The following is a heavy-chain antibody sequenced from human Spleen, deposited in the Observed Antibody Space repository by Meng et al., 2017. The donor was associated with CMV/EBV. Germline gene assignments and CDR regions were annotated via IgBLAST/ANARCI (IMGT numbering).Heavy chain of an antibody. Sequence: KVSCKGSGYRFTSYWIGWVRQMPGKGLEWMGIIYPGDSETRYSPSFQGQVTISADKSISTAYLQWSSLKASDTAMYYCARQRGYSGYESFDYWGQGTLVTVSS. CDR1: GYRFTSYW. D-gene: IGHD5-12*01. CDR2: IYPGDSET. CDR3: ARQRGYSGYESFDY. J-gene: IGHJ4*02. V-gene: IGHV5-51*01.